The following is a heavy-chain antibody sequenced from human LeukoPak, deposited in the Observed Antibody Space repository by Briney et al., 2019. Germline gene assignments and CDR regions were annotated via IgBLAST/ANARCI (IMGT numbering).Heavy chain of an antibody. J-gene: IGHJ4*02. CDR3: TKGNTDYGRKWGTYSFDS. D-gene: IGHD4/OR15-4a*01. V-gene: IGHV3-9*01. CDR2: ISWNSIST. CDR1: GFGFDGYA. Sequence: GWSLRLSCAGPGFGFDGYAMHWVRQAPGKGLEWVAGISWNSISTYFADSVKGRFTISRDNAKDSLYLQMTGLRAEDTALYYCTKGNTDYGRKWGTYSFDSWGRGTLVTVSS.